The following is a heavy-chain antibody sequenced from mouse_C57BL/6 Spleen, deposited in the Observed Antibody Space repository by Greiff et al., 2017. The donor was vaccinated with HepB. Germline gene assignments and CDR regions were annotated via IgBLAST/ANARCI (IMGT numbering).Heavy chain of an antibody. CDR1: GYTFTSYG. CDR2: IYPRSGNT. CDR3: ARYDYGSSLYAMDY. J-gene: IGHJ4*01. Sequence: VQLQQSGAELARPGASVKLSCKASGYTFTSYGISWVKQRTGQGLEWIGEIYPRSGNTYYNEKFKGKATLTADKSSSTAYMELSSLTSEDSAVYFCARYDYGSSLYAMDYWGQGTSVTVSS. V-gene: IGHV1-81*01. D-gene: IGHD1-1*01.